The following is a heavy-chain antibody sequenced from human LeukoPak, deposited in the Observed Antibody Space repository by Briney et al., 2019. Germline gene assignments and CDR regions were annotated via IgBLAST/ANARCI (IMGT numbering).Heavy chain of an antibody. CDR1: GFSLSPYS. Sequence: GGSLRLSCAASGFSLSPYSMNWVRQAPGKGLEWVSYISTTSSIIYYADSVKGRFTISRDNAKNTVYLQMNSLRDEDTAVYYCARDHESMVATAPTSEYFQHWGQGTLVTVSS. J-gene: IGHJ1*01. CDR3: ARDHESMVATAPTSEYFQH. V-gene: IGHV3-48*02. CDR2: ISTTSSII. D-gene: IGHD5-12*01.